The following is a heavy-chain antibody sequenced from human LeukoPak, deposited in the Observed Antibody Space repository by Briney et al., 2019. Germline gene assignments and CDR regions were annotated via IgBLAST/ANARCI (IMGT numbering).Heavy chain of an antibody. V-gene: IGHV5-51*01. D-gene: IGHD3-3*01. CDR3: ARPRDDFWSGYYWADAFDI. Sequence: GESLKISCKGSGYSFTSYWIGWVRQMPGKGLEWMGFIYPGDSDTRYSPSFQGQVTISADKSISTAFLQWSSLKASDTAIYYCARPRDDFWSGYYWADAFDIWGQGTKVTVSS. CDR2: IYPGDSDT. J-gene: IGHJ3*02. CDR1: GYSFTSYW.